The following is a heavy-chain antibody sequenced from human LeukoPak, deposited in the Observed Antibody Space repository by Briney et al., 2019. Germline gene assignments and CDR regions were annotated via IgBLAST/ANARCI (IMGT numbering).Heavy chain of an antibody. V-gene: IGHV4-34*01. CDR3: ARKVAGYFDY. Sequence: SETLSLTCAVYGGSFSGYYWSWIRQPPGKGLEWIGEINHSGSTNYNPSLKSRVTISVDTSKNQFSLNLSSVTAADTAVYYCARKVAGYFDYWGQGTLVTVSS. J-gene: IGHJ4*02. CDR1: GGSFSGYY. D-gene: IGHD6-19*01. CDR2: INHSGST.